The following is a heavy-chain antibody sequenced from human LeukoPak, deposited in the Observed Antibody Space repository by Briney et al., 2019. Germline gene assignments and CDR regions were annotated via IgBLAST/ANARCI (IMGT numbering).Heavy chain of an antibody. Sequence: PGGSLRLSCAASGFRFSSYSMNWVRQAPGKGLEWVSVIYSGGSTYYADSVKGRFTISRDNSKNTLYLQMNSLRAEDTAVYYCARVVSSWYYFDYWGQGTLVTVSS. CDR1: GFRFSSYS. CDR3: ARVVSSWYYFDY. V-gene: IGHV3-53*01. J-gene: IGHJ4*02. D-gene: IGHD6-13*01. CDR2: IYSGGST.